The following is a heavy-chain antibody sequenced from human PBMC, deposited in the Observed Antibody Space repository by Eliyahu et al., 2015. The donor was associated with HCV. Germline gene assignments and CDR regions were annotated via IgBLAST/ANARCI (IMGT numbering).Heavy chain of an antibody. Sequence: APGKGLEWVSTIDTGGETYYADSVKGRVTLPGENSKTTLDPQMDSLRAEDTALYYCTKDPDSTGSRAFDFWGQGTMVTVSS. V-gene: IGHV3-23*01. CDR2: IDTGGET. D-gene: IGHD3-9*01. CDR3: TKDPDSTGSRAFDF. J-gene: IGHJ3*01.